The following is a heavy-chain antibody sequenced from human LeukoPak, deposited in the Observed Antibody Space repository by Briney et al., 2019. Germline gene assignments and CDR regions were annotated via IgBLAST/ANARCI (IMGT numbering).Heavy chain of an antibody. CDR1: GYTFTSYY. J-gene: IGHJ4*02. CDR3: ARDGGSSGWYDNWSFDY. V-gene: IGHV1-46*01. CDR2: INPSGGST. Sequence: ASVKVSCKASGYTFTSYYMHWVRQAPGQGLEWMGIINPSGGSTSYAQKFQGRVTMTRDTSTSTVYMELSSLRSADTAVYYCARDGGSSGWYDNWSFDYWGQGTLVTVSS. D-gene: IGHD6-19*01.